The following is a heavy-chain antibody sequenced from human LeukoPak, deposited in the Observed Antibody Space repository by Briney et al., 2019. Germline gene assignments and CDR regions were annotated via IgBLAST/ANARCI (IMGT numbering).Heavy chain of an antibody. CDR1: GGFISSSSYY. Sequence: SETLSLTCTVSGGFISSSSYYWGWIRQPPGKGLEWIGSIYYSGSTYYNPSLKSRVTISVDTSKNQFTLKLSSVTATDASVHDWARGRGGGEMATIIDYWGQGTLVTVSS. J-gene: IGHJ4*02. CDR2: IYYSGST. D-gene: IGHD5-24*01. V-gene: IGHV4-39*01. CDR3: ARGRGGGEMATIIDY.